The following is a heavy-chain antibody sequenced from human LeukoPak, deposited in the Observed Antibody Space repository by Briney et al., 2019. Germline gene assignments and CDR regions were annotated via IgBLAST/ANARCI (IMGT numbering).Heavy chain of an antibody. V-gene: IGHV3-21*01. CDR2: ISSSTSYI. CDR1: GFTFSNYS. J-gene: IGHJ4*02. Sequence: GGSLRLSCAASGFTFSNYSMHWVRQAPGKGLEWVSSISSSTSYIYYADSVKGRFTISRDDAENSLYLQMNSLRAEDTAVYYCARDLHRDGVNWPYFDHWGQGTLVTVSS. D-gene: IGHD5-24*01. CDR3: ARDLHRDGVNWPYFDH.